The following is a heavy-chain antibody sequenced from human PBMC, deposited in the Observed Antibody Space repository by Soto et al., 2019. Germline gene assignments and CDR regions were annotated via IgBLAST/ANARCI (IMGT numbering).Heavy chain of an antibody. Sequence: QVQLQQWGAGLLKPSETLSLTCAVYGGSFSGYYWSWIRQPPGKGLEWIGEINHSGSTNYNPSLKSRVTISVDTSKNQFSLKPSSVTAADTAVYYCARGIYGRTANWGQGTLVTVSS. V-gene: IGHV4-34*01. D-gene: IGHD1-26*01. CDR3: ARGIYGRTAN. J-gene: IGHJ4*02. CDR1: GGSFSGYY. CDR2: INHSGST.